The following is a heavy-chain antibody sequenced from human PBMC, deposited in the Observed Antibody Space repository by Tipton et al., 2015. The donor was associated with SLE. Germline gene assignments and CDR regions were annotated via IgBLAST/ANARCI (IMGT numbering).Heavy chain of an antibody. J-gene: IGHJ3*02. CDR2: TYSSGTT. D-gene: IGHD2-21*01. CDR1: GGSMSIYK. CDR3: ASLRRGGALGAFDI. V-gene: IGHV4-59*01. Sequence: TLSLTCIVSGGSMSIYKWTWIRQPPGKGLEWIGFTYSSGTTMYNPSLESRVTISVDTAKNQFSLTLTSVTAADTAVYYCASLRRGGALGAFDIWGQGTMVTVSS.